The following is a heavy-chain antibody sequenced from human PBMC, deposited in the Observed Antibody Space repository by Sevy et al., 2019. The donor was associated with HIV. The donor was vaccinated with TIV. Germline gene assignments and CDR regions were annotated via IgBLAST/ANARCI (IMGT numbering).Heavy chain of an antibody. CDR1: GLTLSDYY. V-gene: IGHV3-11*01. Sequence: GGSLRLSCTASGLTLSDYYMSWIRQAPGKGLQWISYISGSDDSGGDDTIYYADSVKGRFTISRDNAKNSLYLQMSSLRADDTAVYYCARDHVKDGKGGDYYYHAMDVWGRGTTVTVSS. D-gene: IGHD3-16*01. CDR3: ARDHVKDGKGGDYYYHAMDV. J-gene: IGHJ6*02. CDR2: ISGSDDSGGDDTI.